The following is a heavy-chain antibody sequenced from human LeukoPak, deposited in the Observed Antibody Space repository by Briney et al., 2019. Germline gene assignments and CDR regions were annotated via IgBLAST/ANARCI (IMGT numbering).Heavy chain of an antibody. CDR3: ARGGRRGYSSSSYYFDY. CDR1: GGSISSGSYY. D-gene: IGHD6-6*01. CDR2: IYTSGST. V-gene: IGHV4-61*02. J-gene: IGHJ4*02. Sequence: PSETLSLTCTVSGGSISSGSYYWSWIRQPAGEGLEWIGRIYTSGSTNYNPSLKSRVTISVDTSKNQFSLKLSSVTAADTAVYYCARGGRRGYSSSSYYFDYWGQGTLVTVSS.